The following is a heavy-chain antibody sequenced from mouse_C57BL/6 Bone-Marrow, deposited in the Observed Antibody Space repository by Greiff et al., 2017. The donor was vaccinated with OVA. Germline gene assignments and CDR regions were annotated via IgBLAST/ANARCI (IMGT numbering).Heavy chain of an antibody. CDR3: TCWLLRGY. V-gene: IGHV14-4*01. CDR2: IDPEDGAT. CDR1: GFNIKDDY. D-gene: IGHD2-3*01. Sequence: EVKLQQSGAELVRPGASVKLSCTASGFNIKDDYMHWVKQRPEQGLEWIGWIDPEDGATEYASKFQGKATITADTSSNTAYLQLSSLTSEDTAVYYCTCWLLRGYWGQGTTLTVSS. J-gene: IGHJ2*01.